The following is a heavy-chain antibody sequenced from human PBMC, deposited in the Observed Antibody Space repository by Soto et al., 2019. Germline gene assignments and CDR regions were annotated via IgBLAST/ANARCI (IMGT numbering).Heavy chain of an antibody. J-gene: IGHJ4*02. Sequence: GGSLSLSCAAYGFSLSSYSMNCVRQAPGKGLGWVSVISGSGDSTYYADSVKGRFTISGDNSKNTLYRQMNSLRAEDSAVYYCASRSSGWYFDYWGQGTLVTVSS. CDR3: ASRSSGWYFDY. V-gene: IGHV3-23*01. D-gene: IGHD6-19*01. CDR1: GFSLSSYS. CDR2: ISGSGDST.